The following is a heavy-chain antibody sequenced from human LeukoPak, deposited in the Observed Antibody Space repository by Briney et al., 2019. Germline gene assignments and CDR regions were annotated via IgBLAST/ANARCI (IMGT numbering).Heavy chain of an antibody. CDR2: INPNSGGT. J-gene: IGHJ3*02. V-gene: IGHV1-2*02. CDR3: ARDRNYGAFDI. CDR1: GYTFTGYY. Sequence: ASVKVSCKASGYTFTGYYMHWVRQAPGQGLEWMGWINPNSGGTNYAQKFQGRVTMTRDTPISTAYMELSRLRSDDAAVYYCARDRNYGAFDIWGQGTMVAVSS. D-gene: IGHD1-7*01.